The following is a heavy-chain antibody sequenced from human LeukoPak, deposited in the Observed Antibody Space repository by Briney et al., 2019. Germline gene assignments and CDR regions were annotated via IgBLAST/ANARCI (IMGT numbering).Heavy chain of an antibody. V-gene: IGHV4-30-4*08. CDR2: IYYSGST. CDR3: ARSGYCSSTSCYRELAYPHWFDP. Sequence: PSQTLSLTCTVSGGSISSGDYYWSWIRQPPGKGLEWIGYIYYSGSTNYNPSLKSRVTISVDTSKNQFSLKLSSVTAADTAVYYCARSGYCSSTSCYRELAYPHWFDPWGQGTLVTVSS. D-gene: IGHD2-2*01. J-gene: IGHJ5*02. CDR1: GGSISSGDYY.